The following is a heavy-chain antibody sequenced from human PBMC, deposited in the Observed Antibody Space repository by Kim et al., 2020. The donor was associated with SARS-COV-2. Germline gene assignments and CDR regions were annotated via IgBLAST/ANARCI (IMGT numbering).Heavy chain of an antibody. CDR2: ISSNGGST. J-gene: IGHJ5*01. CDR3: VKDREKKIFGVISSLDS. Sequence: GGSLRLSCSTSGFTFSNYAMHWVRQTPGKGLDYVSAISSNGGSTYYPDSVKGRFTISRDNSKSTLYLQLSSLRAEDTAVYYCVKDREKKIFGVISSLDSWGQGTLVTVSS. V-gene: IGHV3-64D*09. CDR1: GFTFSNYA. D-gene: IGHD3-3*01.